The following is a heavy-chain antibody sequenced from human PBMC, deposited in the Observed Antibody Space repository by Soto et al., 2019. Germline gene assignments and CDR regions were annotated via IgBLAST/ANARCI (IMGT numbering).Heavy chain of an antibody. CDR3: ARDRGGDLDY. Sequence: SETLSLTCTVSGGSIGRYYWSWIRQPPGKGLEWIGYIYYSGSTNYNPSLKSRVTISVDTSKNQFSLKLSSVTAADTAVYYCARDRGGDLDYWGQGTLVTVSS. D-gene: IGHD2-21*02. CDR2: IYYSGST. J-gene: IGHJ4*02. V-gene: IGHV4-59*01. CDR1: GGSIGRYY.